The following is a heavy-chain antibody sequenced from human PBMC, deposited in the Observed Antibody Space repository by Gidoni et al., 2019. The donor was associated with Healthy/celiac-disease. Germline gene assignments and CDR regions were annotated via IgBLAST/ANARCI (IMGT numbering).Heavy chain of an antibody. V-gene: IGHV1-18*01. CDR3: AREERLEADFGRYGMDV. D-gene: IGHD1-1*01. CDR1: GYTFTTYG. J-gene: IGHJ6*02. Sequence: QVQLVQSGAEVKKPGASVKVSCKASGYTFTTYGISWVRQAPGQGLEWMGWISGYNGNTNYAEKLQGRVNMTTDTSTRTAYMELRSLRSDDTAVYYCAREERLEADFGRYGMDVWGQGTTVTVSS. CDR2: ISGYNGNT.